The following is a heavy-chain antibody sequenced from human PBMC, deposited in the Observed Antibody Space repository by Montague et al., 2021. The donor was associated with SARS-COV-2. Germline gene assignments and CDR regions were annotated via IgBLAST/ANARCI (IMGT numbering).Heavy chain of an antibody. Sequence: SETLSLTSTASGGSINDHYRSWIRQSPGKGLEWIGYISSNGKTNYNPSLKSRVTLSADASRNEFSLKLDSVTAADTAVYFCARRGYYDSAGYHWHLDLWGRGMLVTVSS. CDR1: GGSINDHY. D-gene: IGHD3-22*01. V-gene: IGHV4-4*09. CDR3: ARRGYYDSAGYHWHLDL. CDR2: ISSNGKT. J-gene: IGHJ2*01.